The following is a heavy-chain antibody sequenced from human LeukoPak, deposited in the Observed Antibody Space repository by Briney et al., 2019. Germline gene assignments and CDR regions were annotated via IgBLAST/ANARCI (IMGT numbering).Heavy chain of an antibody. CDR1: GFTFSTYG. Sequence: PGGSLRLSCAASGFTFSTYGMNWVRQAPGKGLEWVSSISSGSSYIYYADSVEGRFTISRDNPKNTLYLQMNSVRAEDTAVYYCTKKAFKGYCSGGACDNDYWGQGTLVTVSS. CDR2: ISSGSSYI. D-gene: IGHD2-15*01. J-gene: IGHJ4*02. V-gene: IGHV3-21*04. CDR3: TKKAFKGYCSGGACDNDY.